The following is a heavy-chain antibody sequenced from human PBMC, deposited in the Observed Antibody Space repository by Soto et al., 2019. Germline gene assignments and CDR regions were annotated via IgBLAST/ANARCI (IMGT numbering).Heavy chain of an antibody. CDR2: INPESTTL. CDR1: EITLNIYW. D-gene: IGHD3-22*01. J-gene: IGHJ4*02. V-gene: IGHV3-74*01. Sequence: GGSLRLSCTASEITLNIYWMHWIRQAPGKGLVWVSRINPESTTLTYADSVTGRFTISRDNSKSTLYLQMNSLRAEDTAVYYCAKVIGYDTSGYAENWGQGTQVTVSS. CDR3: AKVIGYDTSGYAEN.